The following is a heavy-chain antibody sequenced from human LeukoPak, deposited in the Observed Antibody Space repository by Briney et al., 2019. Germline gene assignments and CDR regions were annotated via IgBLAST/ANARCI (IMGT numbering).Heavy chain of an antibody. CDR3: AKFVPLDGGWYWGYFDY. Sequence: PGGSLRLSCAASGFTFSSYAMSWVRQAPGKGLEWVSAISGSGGSTYYADSVKGRFTISRDNSKNTLYLQMNSLRAEDTAVYYCAKFVPLDGGWYWGYFDYWGQGTLVTVSS. D-gene: IGHD6-19*01. V-gene: IGHV3-23*01. CDR1: GFTFSSYA. J-gene: IGHJ4*02. CDR2: ISGSGGST.